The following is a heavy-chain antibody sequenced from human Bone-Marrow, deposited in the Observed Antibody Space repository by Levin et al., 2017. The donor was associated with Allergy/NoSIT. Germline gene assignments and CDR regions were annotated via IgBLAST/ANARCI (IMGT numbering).Heavy chain of an antibody. CDR3: ARTDFPWGDAFDI. J-gene: IGHJ3*02. V-gene: IGHV2-70*01. D-gene: IGHD3-16*01. CDR1: GFSLTTGGMC. Sequence: QTLSLTCTFSGFSLTTGGMCVSWIRQPPGKALEWLALIDWEDDKYYNTSLQTRLTISKDNSKNQVVLTMTNMDPVDTATYYCARTDFPWGDAFDIWGQGTTVTVSS. CDR2: IDWEDDK.